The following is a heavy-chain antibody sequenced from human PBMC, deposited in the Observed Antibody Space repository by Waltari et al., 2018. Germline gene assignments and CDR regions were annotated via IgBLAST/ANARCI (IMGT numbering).Heavy chain of an antibody. D-gene: IGHD4-17*01. J-gene: IGHJ4*02. CDR2: INRDESAK. CDR3: ARGVSGDSGPADY. CDR1: GSPFGTHR. Sequence: EVQLVEPGGGLVQPGGSLHLSCPASGSPFGTHRMTWFRQAPGKGLEWVANINRDESAKFYVDSVKGRFTISRDNAKNSLFLQMNSLRAEDTAVYYCARGVSGDSGPADYWGQGTLVNVSS. V-gene: IGHV3-7*01.